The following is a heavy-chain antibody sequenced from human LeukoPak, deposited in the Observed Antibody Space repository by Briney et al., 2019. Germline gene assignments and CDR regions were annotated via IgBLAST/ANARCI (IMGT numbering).Heavy chain of an antibody. V-gene: IGHV4-59*01. CDR3: ARDTYYVGAIDAFDI. CDR2: IYYSGST. CDR1: GGSISSYY. J-gene: IGHJ3*02. D-gene: IGHD1-26*01. Sequence: PSETLSLTCTVSGGSISSYYWSWIRQPPGKGLEWIGYIYYSGSTNYNPSLKSRVTISVDTSKNQLSLKLSSVTAADTAVYYCARDTYYVGAIDAFDIWGQGTMVTVSS.